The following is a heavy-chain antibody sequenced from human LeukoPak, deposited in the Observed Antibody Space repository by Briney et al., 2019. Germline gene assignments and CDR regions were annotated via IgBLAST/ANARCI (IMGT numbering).Heavy chain of an antibody. CDR2: IYSGGST. Sequence: GGSLRLSCAASGFTGSSNYISWVRQAPGKGLEWVSVIYSGGSTYYADSVKGRFTISRDNSKNTLYLQMNSLRAEDTAVYYCARDRGDYDAFDVWGQGTMVTVSS. CDR1: GFTGSSNY. J-gene: IGHJ3*01. V-gene: IGHV3-53*01. CDR3: ARDRGDYDAFDV. D-gene: IGHD4-17*01.